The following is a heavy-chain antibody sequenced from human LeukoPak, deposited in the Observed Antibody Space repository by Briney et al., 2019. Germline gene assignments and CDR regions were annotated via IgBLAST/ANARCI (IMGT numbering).Heavy chain of an antibody. CDR1: GFTFSSYA. D-gene: IGHD3-16*01. Sequence: GGSLRLSCAASGFTFSSYAMHWVRQAPGKGLEWVAVISYDGSNKYYADSVKGRFTISRDNSKNTLYLQMNSLRAEDTAVYYCAKDKGDWFDPWGQGTLVTVSS. CDR2: ISYDGSNK. V-gene: IGHV3-30-3*01. J-gene: IGHJ5*02. CDR3: AKDKGDWFDP.